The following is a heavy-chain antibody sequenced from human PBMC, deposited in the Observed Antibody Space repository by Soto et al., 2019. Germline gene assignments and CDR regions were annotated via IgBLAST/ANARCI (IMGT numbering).Heavy chain of an antibody. CDR2: ISYDGSNK. Sequence: QVQLVESGGGVVQPGRSLRLSCAASGFTFSSYGMHWVRQAPGKGLEWVAVISYDGSNKYYADSVKGRFTISRDNSKNTLYLQMNSLRAEDTAVYYCAKIREIAAAGCMDVWGQGTTVTVSS. J-gene: IGHJ6*02. D-gene: IGHD6-13*01. V-gene: IGHV3-30*18. CDR3: AKIREIAAAGCMDV. CDR1: GFTFSSYG.